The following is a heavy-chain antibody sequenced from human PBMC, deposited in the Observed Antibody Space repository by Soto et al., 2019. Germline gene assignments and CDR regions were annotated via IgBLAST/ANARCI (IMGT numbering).Heavy chain of an antibody. D-gene: IGHD6-19*01. CDR2: VSGRGANT. CDR1: GFTFSSYT. J-gene: IGHJ4*02. Sequence: DVQLVESGGGFVQPGGSLRVSCAASGFTFSSYTMGWVRQAPGKGLEWVSSVSGRGANTYYADSVKGRFTISRDNSKNTLYLQMNNRRGEDTAVYYCAKDRGGFANGWEYFDVWGQGTLVIVSS. V-gene: IGHV3-23*04. CDR3: AKDRGGFANGWEYFDV.